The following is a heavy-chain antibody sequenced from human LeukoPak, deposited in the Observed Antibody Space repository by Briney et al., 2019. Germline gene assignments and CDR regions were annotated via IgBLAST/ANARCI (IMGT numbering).Heavy chain of an antibody. CDR2: ISYDGSNK. Sequence: GGPLRLPGAALGLTLRSFALHWVRQAQGKGVEWVAVISYDGSNKYYADSVKGRFTISRDNSKNTLYLQMNSLRAEDTAVYYCARGERGLDYWGQGTLVTVSS. V-gene: IGHV3-30-3*01. CDR1: GLTLRSFA. D-gene: IGHD1-1*01. J-gene: IGHJ4*02. CDR3: ARGERGLDY.